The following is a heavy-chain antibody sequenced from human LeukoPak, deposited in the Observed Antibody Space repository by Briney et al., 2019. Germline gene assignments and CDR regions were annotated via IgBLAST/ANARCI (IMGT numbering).Heavy chain of an antibody. CDR1: GFTFSNAW. Sequence: PGGSLRLSCAASGFTFSNAWMSWVRQAPGKGLEWVGRIKSKTDGGTTDYAAPVKGRFTISRDDSKNTVFLQMDSLKTEDTAVYYCVTGNYGGRAAFDFWGQGTLAIVSS. V-gene: IGHV3-15*01. J-gene: IGHJ4*02. CDR3: VTGNYGGRAAFDF. D-gene: IGHD3-10*01. CDR2: IKSKTDGGTT.